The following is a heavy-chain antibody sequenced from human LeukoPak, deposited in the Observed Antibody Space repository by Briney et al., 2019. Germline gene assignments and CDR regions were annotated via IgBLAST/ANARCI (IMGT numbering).Heavy chain of an antibody. J-gene: IGHJ3*02. CDR1: GGSFSGYY. CDR2: INHSGST. V-gene: IGHV4-34*01. D-gene: IGHD3-3*01. Sequence: PSETLSLTCAVYGGSFSGYYWSWIRQPPGKGLEWIGEINHSGSTNYNPSLKSRVTMSVDTSKNQFSLKLSSVTAADTAVYYCARVRGLRFLEWFPPRLGAFDIWGQGTMVTVSS. CDR3: ARVRGLRFLEWFPPRLGAFDI.